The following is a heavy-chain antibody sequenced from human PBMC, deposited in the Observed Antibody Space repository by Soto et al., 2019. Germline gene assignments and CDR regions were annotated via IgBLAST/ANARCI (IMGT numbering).Heavy chain of an antibody. Sequence: PGGSLRLSCAASGFTVSSNYMSWVRQAPGKGLEWVSVIYSGGSTYYADSVKGRFTISRDNSKNTLYLQMNSLRAEDTAVYYCARNPTMFGVVTGFDYWGQGTLVTVSS. CDR1: GFTVSSNY. V-gene: IGHV3-53*01. J-gene: IGHJ4*02. D-gene: IGHD3-3*01. CDR2: IYSGGST. CDR3: ARNPTMFGVVTGFDY.